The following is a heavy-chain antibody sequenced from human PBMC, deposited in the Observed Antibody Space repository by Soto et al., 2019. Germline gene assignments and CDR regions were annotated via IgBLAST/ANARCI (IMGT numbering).Heavy chain of an antibody. CDR1: GYNFSTYA. CDR2: INTGNGNT. D-gene: IGHD3-3*01. J-gene: IGHJ6*02. V-gene: IGHV1-3*04. CDR3: ARGERLYYFYSGMDV. Sequence: ASVKVSCKASGYNFSTYALLWVRQAPGQGLEWMGWINTGNGNTKYSQKFQGRVTMTRDTSASTAFLELSSLKSEDTAVYYCARGERLYYFYSGMDVWGQGSTVTVSS.